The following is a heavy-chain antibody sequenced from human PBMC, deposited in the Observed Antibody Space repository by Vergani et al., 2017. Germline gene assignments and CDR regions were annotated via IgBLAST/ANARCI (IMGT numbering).Heavy chain of an antibody. D-gene: IGHD4-23*01. V-gene: IGHV4-59*01. Sequence: QVQLQESGPGLVKPSETLSLTCTVSGGSISSYYWSWIRQPPGKGLEWIGYIYYSGSTNYNPSLKSRVTISVVTSKNQFSLKLSSVTAADTAVYYCARVLRRSYYYYMDVWGKGTTVTVSS. CDR1: GGSISSYY. J-gene: IGHJ6*03. CDR2: IYYSGST. CDR3: ARVLRRSYYYYMDV.